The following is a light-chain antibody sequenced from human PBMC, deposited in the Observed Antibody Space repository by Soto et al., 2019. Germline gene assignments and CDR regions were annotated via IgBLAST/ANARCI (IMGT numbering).Light chain of an antibody. CDR3: QQSYGNPWT. CDR2: GAS. J-gene: IGKJ1*01. V-gene: IGKV1-39*01. Sequence: DLQMTQSPSSLSAFVGDRVTSTCRASQSISNFLNWYQQEPGKAPNLLIFGASSLQSGVSSRFSGTGSGTDFTLTISSLRPEDFATYYCQQSYGNPWTFGQGTRVEIK. CDR1: QSISNF.